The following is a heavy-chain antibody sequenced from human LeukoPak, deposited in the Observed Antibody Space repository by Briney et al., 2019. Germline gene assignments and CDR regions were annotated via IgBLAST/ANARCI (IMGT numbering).Heavy chain of an antibody. V-gene: IGHV1-18*01. D-gene: IGHD2-15*01. CDR3: ARDPLVVVAATYYYYYGMDV. Sequence: ASVTVSCKASGYTFTSYGISWVRQAPGQGLEWMGWISAYNGNTNYAQKLQGRVTMTTDTSTSTAYMELRSLRSDDTAVYYCARDPLVVVAATYYYYYGMDVWGQGTTVTVSS. CDR1: GYTFTSYG. J-gene: IGHJ6*02. CDR2: ISAYNGNT.